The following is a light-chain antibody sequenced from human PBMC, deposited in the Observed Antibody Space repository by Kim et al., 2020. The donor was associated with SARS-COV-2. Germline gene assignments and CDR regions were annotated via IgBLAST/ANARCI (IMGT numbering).Light chain of an antibody. J-gene: IGLJ3*02. V-gene: IGLV7-43*01. CDR3: LLYYGGAWV. CDR1: TGAVTSGYY. Sequence: PGGTVTLPCASSTGAVTSGYYPNWFQQKPGQAPRALIYSIRDKHSWTPARFSGSLLGGKAALTLSGVQPEDEAEYYCLLYYGGAWVFGGGTQLTVL. CDR2: SIR.